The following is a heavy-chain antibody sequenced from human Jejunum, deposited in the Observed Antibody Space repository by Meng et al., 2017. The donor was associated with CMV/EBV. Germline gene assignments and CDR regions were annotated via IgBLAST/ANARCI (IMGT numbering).Heavy chain of an antibody. J-gene: IGHJ4*02. V-gene: IGHV1-46*01. D-gene: IGHD2-2*02. CDR2: INPSDGST. Sequence: GYSFTNYYMHWVRQAPGQGLEWMGVINPSDGSTTYAQKFQGRVTISRDNAKNTLYLQMNSLRAEDTAVYYCARDRSYYTTGPHFDFWGQGSLVTVSS. CDR1: GYSFTNYY. CDR3: ARDRSYYTTGPHFDF.